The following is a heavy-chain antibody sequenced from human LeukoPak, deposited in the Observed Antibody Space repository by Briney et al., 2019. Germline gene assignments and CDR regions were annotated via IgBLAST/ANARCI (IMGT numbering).Heavy chain of an antibody. Sequence: SETLSLTCTVSGGSITNYYWAWIRQPPGKGLEWIGNIYYTGGTKYNPSLRSRVTISVDTSKNQFSLKLSSVTAADTAVYYCASLRASSFDYWGQGTLVTVSS. V-gene: IGHV4-59*01. CDR1: GGSITNYY. CDR2: IYYTGGT. J-gene: IGHJ4*02. CDR3: ASLRASSFDY.